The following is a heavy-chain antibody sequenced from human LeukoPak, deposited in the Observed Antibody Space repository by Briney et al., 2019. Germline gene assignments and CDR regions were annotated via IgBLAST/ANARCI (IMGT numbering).Heavy chain of an antibody. D-gene: IGHD3-22*01. J-gene: IGHJ4*02. V-gene: IGHV3-30-3*01. CDR3: AKDNTMIVVVILGY. CDR1: GFTFSSYA. CDR2: ISYDGSNK. Sequence: GGSLRLSCAASGFTFSSYAMHWVRQAPGKGLEWVAVISYDGSNKYYADSVKGRFTISRDNSKNTLYLQMNSLRAEDTAVYYCAKDNTMIVVVILGYWGQGTLVTVSS.